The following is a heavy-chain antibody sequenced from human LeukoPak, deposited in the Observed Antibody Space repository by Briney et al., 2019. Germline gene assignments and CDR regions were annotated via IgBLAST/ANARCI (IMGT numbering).Heavy chain of an antibody. CDR1: GFTFSDYY. CDR2: ISSSGSTI. J-gene: IGHJ4*02. Sequence: NAGGSLRLSCAASGFTFSDYYMSWIRQAPGKGLEWVSYISSSGSTIYYADSVKGRFTISRDNAKNSLYLQMNSLRAEDTAVYYCARVQDCSSTSCYFGSFDYWGQGTLATVSS. D-gene: IGHD2-2*01. CDR3: ARVQDCSSTSCYFGSFDY. V-gene: IGHV3-11*04.